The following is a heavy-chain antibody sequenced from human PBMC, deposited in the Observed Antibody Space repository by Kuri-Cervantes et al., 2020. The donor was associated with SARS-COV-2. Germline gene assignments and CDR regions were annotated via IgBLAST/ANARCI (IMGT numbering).Heavy chain of an antibody. CDR2: ISSSSSYI. D-gene: IGHD6-13*01. CDR3: AKDPRVIIAAAGDGY. J-gene: IGHJ4*02. CDR1: GFTFSNAW. V-gene: IGHV3-21*04. Sequence: GGSLRLSCAASGFTFSNAWMRWVRQAPGKGLEWVSSISSSSSYIYYADSVKGRFTISRDNSKNTLYLQMNSLRAEDTAVYYCAKDPRVIIAAAGDGYWGQGTLVTVSS.